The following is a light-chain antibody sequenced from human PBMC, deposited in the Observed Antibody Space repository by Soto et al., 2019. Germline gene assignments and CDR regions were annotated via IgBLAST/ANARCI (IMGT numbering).Light chain of an antibody. CDR1: SSDVGTYNL. Sequence: QPVLTQPASVSGSPGQSITISCTGTSSDVGTYNLVSWYQQHPGKAPKLMIFEGSKRPSGVSNRFSGSKSGNTASLTISGLQAEDEADYYCCSYARSSTYVFGTGTKLTVL. J-gene: IGLJ1*01. CDR2: EGS. V-gene: IGLV2-23*01. CDR3: CSYARSSTYV.